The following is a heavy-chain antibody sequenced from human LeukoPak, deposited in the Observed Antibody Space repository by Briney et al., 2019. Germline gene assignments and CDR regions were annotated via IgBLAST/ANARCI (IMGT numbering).Heavy chain of an antibody. V-gene: IGHV3-53*01. Sequence: PGGSLRLSCAASGFTVSSNYMSWVRQAPGKGLEWVSVIYSGGSTYYADSVKGRFTISRDNSKNTLYLQMNSLRAEDTAVYHCARGIAAAGKGYYYYYGMDVWGQGTTVTVSS. J-gene: IGHJ6*02. CDR3: ARGIAAAGKGYYYYYGMDV. CDR1: GFTVSSNY. CDR2: IYSGGST. D-gene: IGHD6-13*01.